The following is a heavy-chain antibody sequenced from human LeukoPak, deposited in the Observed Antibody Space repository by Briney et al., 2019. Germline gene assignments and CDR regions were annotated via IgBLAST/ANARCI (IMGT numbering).Heavy chain of an antibody. V-gene: IGHV4-39*01. CDR1: GSSITNVSHY. Sequence: SETLSLTCTISGSSITNVSHYWGWIRQPPGKGLAWIGDIYYTGSTYYSPSLRSRVTMSVHTSENQFSLRLNSVTAVDTAVYYCARRWGNIVGVTYEYWGQGTLVTVSS. CDR3: ARRWGNIVGVTYEY. J-gene: IGHJ4*02. D-gene: IGHD3-16*01. CDR2: IYYTGST.